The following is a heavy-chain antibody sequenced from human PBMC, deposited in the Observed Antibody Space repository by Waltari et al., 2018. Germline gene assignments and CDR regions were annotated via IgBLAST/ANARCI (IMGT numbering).Heavy chain of an antibody. CDR2: ISSSSSTI. V-gene: IGHV3-48*04. D-gene: IGHD2-2*01. CDR1: GFTFSSYS. J-gene: IGHJ6*03. CDR3: ARRAGAVVVPAAPPVPYYYYYMDV. Sequence: EVQLVESGGGLVQPGGSLRLSCAASGFTFSSYSMNWVRQAPGKGLAWVSYISSSSSTIYYADSVKGRFTISRDNAKNSLYLQMNSLRAEDTAVYYCARRAGAVVVPAAPPVPYYYYYMDVWGKGTTVTISS.